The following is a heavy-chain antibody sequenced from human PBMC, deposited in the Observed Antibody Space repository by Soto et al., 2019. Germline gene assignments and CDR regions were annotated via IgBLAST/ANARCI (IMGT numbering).Heavy chain of an antibody. CDR1: GYTFTSYG. CDR3: ARARVTQQLFYGMDV. D-gene: IGHD6-13*01. J-gene: IGHJ6*02. V-gene: IGHV1-18*01. CDR2: ISAYNGNT. Sequence: GASVKVSCKASGYTFTSYGSSWVRQAPGQGLEWMGWISAYNGNTNYAQKLQGRVTMTTDTSTSTAYMELRSLRSDDTAVYYCARARVTQQLFYGMDVWGQGTTVTVSS.